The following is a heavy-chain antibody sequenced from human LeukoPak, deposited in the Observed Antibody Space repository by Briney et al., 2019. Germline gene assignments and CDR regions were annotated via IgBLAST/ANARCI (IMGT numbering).Heavy chain of an antibody. D-gene: IGHD6-6*01. CDR1: GGSISSYH. Sequence: SETLSLTCTVSGGSISSYHWSWIRQPPGKGLEWIGYIYYSRSTNYNPSLKSRVTISVDTSKNQFSLKLSSVTAADTAVYYCASLRSIAFDIWGQGTMVTVSS. J-gene: IGHJ3*02. CDR3: ASLRSIAFDI. V-gene: IGHV4-59*01. CDR2: IYYSRST.